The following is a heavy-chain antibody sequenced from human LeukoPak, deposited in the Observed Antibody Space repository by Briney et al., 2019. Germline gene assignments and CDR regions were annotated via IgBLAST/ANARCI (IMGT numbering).Heavy chain of an antibody. CDR2: FRYSGNT. CDR1: GGSVTPSY. Sequence: SETLSLTCTVSGGSVTPSYWSWIRQPPGEGLEWIGNFRYSGNTDYNPSLKSRVTISLDTSKDQFSLKLNSVTGADTAVYYCAATQKWLAFDYWGQGIMVTVSS. V-gene: IGHV4-59*02. D-gene: IGHD6-19*01. J-gene: IGHJ4*02. CDR3: AATQKWLAFDY.